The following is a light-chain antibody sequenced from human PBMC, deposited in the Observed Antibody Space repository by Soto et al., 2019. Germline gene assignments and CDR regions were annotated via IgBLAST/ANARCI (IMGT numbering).Light chain of an antibody. CDR3: QQRSNWPPLT. J-gene: IGKJ4*01. CDR1: QSVSSY. V-gene: IGKV3-11*01. CDR2: DAS. Sequence: EIVLTQSPATLSLSPGERATLSCRASQSVSSYLAWYQQKPGQAPRLLIYDASNRATGIPARFSGSGSGTDFPLTISCLEPEDFAVYYCQQRSNWPPLTFGGGTKLEIK.